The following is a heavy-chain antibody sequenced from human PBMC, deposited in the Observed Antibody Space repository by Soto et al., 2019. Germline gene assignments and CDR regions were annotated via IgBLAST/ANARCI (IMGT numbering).Heavy chain of an antibody. Sequence: EVQLLESGGDLVQPGGSLRLACAASGFSFSSYAMVWFLQAPGKGLEWVSVISARGGRSYFADSVKGRFTISRDNSKNVLSLEMNSLRAEDTGTYFCAKGSSEYSASVEQWGQGTLVLVSS. CDR2: ISARGGRS. CDR3: AKGSSEYSASVEQ. CDR1: GFSFSSYA. V-gene: IGHV3-23*01. J-gene: IGHJ4*02. D-gene: IGHD5-12*01.